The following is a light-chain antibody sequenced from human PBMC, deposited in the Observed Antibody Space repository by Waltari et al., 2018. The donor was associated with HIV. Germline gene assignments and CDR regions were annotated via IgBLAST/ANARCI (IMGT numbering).Light chain of an antibody. Sequence: QTVVTQEPSFSVSPGGTVTLTCGLNSGSVSTTSFPSWYQQTPGQAPRTLIYSTNIRSSGGPDRFSGSILGNKAALTITGAQADDESDYYCLVHMGHGAWVFGGGTKLTVL. J-gene: IGLJ3*02. V-gene: IGLV8-61*01. CDR3: LVHMGHGAWV. CDR2: STN. CDR1: SGSVSTTSF.